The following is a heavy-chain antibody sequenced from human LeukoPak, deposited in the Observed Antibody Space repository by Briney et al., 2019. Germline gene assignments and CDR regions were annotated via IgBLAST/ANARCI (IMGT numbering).Heavy chain of an antibody. J-gene: IGHJ6*03. D-gene: IGHD3-9*01. CDR1: GYTFTSYG. CDR3: ARVSLVSYYYYYMDV. CDR2: ISAYNGNT. Sequence: ASVKVSCKASGYTFTSYGISWVRQAPGQGLEWMGWISAYNGNTNYAQKLQGRVTMTTDTSTSTAYMELRSLRSDDTAVYYCARVSLVSYYYYYMDVWGKGTTVTVSS. V-gene: IGHV1-18*01.